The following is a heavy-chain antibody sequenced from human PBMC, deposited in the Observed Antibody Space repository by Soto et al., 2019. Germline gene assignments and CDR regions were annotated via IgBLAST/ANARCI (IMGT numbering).Heavy chain of an antibody. Sequence: SETLSLTCTVSGDSIGSGNKCWSWIRQAPGKGLEWIGYIFSSGTTYYNPSLKSRLTMSLDTSQTQFSLKLNSVTAADTAVYFCARVPSPFDFYYAMDVWGQGTTVTVSS. CDR2: IFSSGTT. V-gene: IGHV4-30-4*02. D-gene: IGHD3-16*01. CDR1: GDSIGSGNKC. J-gene: IGHJ6*02. CDR3: ARVPSPFDFYYAMDV.